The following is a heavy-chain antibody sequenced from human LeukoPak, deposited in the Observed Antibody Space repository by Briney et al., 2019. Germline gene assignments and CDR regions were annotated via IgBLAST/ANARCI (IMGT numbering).Heavy chain of an antibody. Sequence: SETLSLTCTVSGGSISSGSYYWSWIRQPAGTGLEWIGRIYTSGSTNYNPSLKSLATISVDTPKNQFSLKLSSVTAADTAVYYCARGVVPAAIGAFDIWGQGTMVTVSS. J-gene: IGHJ3*02. CDR1: GGSISSGSYY. V-gene: IGHV4-61*02. CDR2: IYTSGST. CDR3: ARGVVPAAIGAFDI. D-gene: IGHD2-2*01.